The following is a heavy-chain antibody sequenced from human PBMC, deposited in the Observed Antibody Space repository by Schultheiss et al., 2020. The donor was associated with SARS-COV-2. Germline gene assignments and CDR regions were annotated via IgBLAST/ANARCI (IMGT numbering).Heavy chain of an antibody. CDR1: GFTFSNAW. CDR3: AKEVEIVVVPAAQYFYYGMEV. D-gene: IGHD2-2*01. CDR2: IKSRTDGGTT. Sequence: GGSLRLSCAASGFTFSNAWMSWVRQAPGKGLEWVGRIKSRTDGGTTDYAAPVKGRFTVSRDDSKNTLYLQMNSLRAEDTAVYYCAKEVEIVVVPAAQYFYYGMEVWGQGTTVTVAS. J-gene: IGHJ6*01. V-gene: IGHV3-15*01.